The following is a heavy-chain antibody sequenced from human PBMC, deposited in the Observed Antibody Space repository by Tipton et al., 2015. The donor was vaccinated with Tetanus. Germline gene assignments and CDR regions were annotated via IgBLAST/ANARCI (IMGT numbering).Heavy chain of an antibody. CDR1: GGSISYTNYY. D-gene: IGHD2-8*01. CDR2: IYNTGNA. J-gene: IGHJ3*02. CDR3: ARLSSSANDAHGFDI. Sequence: TLSLTCSVSGGSISYTNYYWGWIRQAPGKGLEWIGSIYNTGNAYSNPALTSRVTMSVDASMIQFSLRLSSVTAADTAMYYCARLSSSANDAHGFDIWGQGTMVTVSS. V-gene: IGHV4-39*01.